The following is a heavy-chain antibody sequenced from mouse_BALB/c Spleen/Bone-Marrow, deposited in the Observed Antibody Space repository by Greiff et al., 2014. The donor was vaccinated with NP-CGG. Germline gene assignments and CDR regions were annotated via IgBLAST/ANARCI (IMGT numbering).Heavy chain of an antibody. CDR1: GFDFSRYW. J-gene: IGHJ3*01. Sequence: DVKLQESGGGLVQPGGSLKLSCAASGFDFSRYWMTWVRQAPGKGLEWIGEINPDSGTINYTPSPKDKFIISRNNAKNTLYLQMSKVRSEDTALYYCARNGYYGWIAYWGQGTLVTVSA. CDR3: ARNGYYGWIAY. D-gene: IGHD2-3*01. V-gene: IGHV4-1*02. CDR2: INPDSGTI.